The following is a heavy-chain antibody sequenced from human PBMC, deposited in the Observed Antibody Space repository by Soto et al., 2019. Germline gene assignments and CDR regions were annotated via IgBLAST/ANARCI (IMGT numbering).Heavy chain of an antibody. D-gene: IGHD4-17*01. Sequence: GESLKISCKGSGYSFTNYWISWVRQMPGKGLEWMGRIDPSDSYINYSPSFRGHVTISADKSISTAYLQWSSLKASDTAMYYCARHAKPYADYSKYFDYWGQGTLVTVSS. J-gene: IGHJ4*02. CDR3: ARHAKPYADYSKYFDY. CDR1: GYSFTNYW. V-gene: IGHV5-10-1*01. CDR2: IDPSDSYI.